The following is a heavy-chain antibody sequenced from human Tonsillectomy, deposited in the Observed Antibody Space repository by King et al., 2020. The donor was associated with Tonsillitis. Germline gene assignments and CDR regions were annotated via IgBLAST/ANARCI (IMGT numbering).Heavy chain of an antibody. V-gene: IGHV3-30*02. D-gene: IGHD3-22*01. J-gene: IGHJ4*02. Sequence: VQLVESGGGVVQPGGSLRLSCAASGFTFSSYGMHWVRQAPGKGLEWVAFIRYDGSNKFYADSVKGRFTISRDNSKNTLYLQMNSLRAEDTAVYYCAKNYYDSSGHCYLDYWGQGTLVTVSS. CDR1: GFTFSSYG. CDR3: AKNYYDSSGHCYLDY. CDR2: IRYDGSNK.